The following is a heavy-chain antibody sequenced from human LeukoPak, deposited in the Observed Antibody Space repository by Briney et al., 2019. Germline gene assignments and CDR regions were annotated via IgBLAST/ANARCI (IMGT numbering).Heavy chain of an antibody. J-gene: IGHJ4*02. CDR1: GFTFKDFG. CDR2: IRNVGTDK. D-gene: IGHD4/OR15-4a*01. CDR3: AKGYGESHFDD. V-gene: IGHV3-30*02. Sequence: GGSLRLSCAASGFTFKDFGMHWVRQPPGKGLEWVAFIRNVGTDKYYADSVKGRFTISRDNSRNTLYLQLNSLTVDAMAVYYCAKGYGESHFDDWGQGTPVTVSS.